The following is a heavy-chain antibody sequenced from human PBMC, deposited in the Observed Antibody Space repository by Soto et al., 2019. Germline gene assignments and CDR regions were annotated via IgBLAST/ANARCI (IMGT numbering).Heavy chain of an antibody. Sequence: GGSLRLSCVASGFTFSNYGMNWVRQGPGKGLEWLSSIIKSGSSTYYADSVKGRFTISRDNSKNTLYLQMNSLRAEDTAVYYCARDQGLLWFGELISDYYYYGMDVWGQGTTVTVSS. D-gene: IGHD3-10*01. CDR1: GFTFSNYG. CDR3: ARDQGLLWFGELISDYYYYGMDV. V-gene: IGHV3-48*01. CDR2: IIKSGSST. J-gene: IGHJ6*02.